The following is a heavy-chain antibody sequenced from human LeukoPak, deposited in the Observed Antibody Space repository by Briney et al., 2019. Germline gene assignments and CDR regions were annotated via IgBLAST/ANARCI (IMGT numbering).Heavy chain of an antibody. J-gene: IGHJ4*02. V-gene: IGHV4-59*12. CDR2: DYYSWRT. CDR1: GGSISTYY. CDR3: VRGGKPYYDFWSGYPEH. Sequence: SETLSLTCTVSGGSISTYYWSWIRQPPGKGLEWIGYDYYSWRTNYNPSLKSRVTILVDTSKNKFSLKRSSVTATDTAVYYCVRGGKPYYDFWSGYPEHWGEGTLVSVSS. D-gene: IGHD3-3*01.